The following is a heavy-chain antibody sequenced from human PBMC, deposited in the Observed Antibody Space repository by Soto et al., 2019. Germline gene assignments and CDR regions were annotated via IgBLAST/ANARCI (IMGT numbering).Heavy chain of an antibody. CDR2: INHSGST. D-gene: IGHD2-2*01. CDR1: GGSFSGYY. CDR3: ARVIVVPAAMRVSGRGGVYYGMDV. Sequence: PSETLSLTCAVYGGSFSGYYWSWIRQPPGKGLEWIGEINHSGSTNYNPSLKSRVTISVDTSKNQFSLKLSSVTAADTAVYYCARVIVVPAAMRVSGRGGVYYGMDVWGQGTTVTVSS. V-gene: IGHV4-34*01. J-gene: IGHJ6*02.